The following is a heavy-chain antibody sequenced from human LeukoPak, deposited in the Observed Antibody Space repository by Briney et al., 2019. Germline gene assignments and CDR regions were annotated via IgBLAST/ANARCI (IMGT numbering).Heavy chain of an antibody. Sequence: ASVKVPCKASGYTFTSYYMHWVRQAPGQGLEWMGIINPSGGSTSYAQKFQGRVTMTRDTSTSTVYMELSSLRSEDTAVYYCARDQYYDILTGYHSTNWFDPWGQGTLVTVSS. J-gene: IGHJ5*02. D-gene: IGHD3-9*01. CDR2: INPSGGST. CDR1: GYTFTSYY. CDR3: ARDQYYDILTGYHSTNWFDP. V-gene: IGHV1-46*01.